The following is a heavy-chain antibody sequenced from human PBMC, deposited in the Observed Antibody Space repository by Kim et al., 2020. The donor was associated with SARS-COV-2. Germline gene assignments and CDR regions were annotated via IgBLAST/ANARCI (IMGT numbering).Heavy chain of an antibody. V-gene: IGHV3-15*01. CDR3: VIYKYHRDDIQFND. CDR1: GLTFTNAW. Sequence: GGSLRLSCIASGLTFTNAWMSWVRQAPGKGLEWVGRIKTKPEGGTTDYAAPVKGRLIVSRDDSKDILYLQMNSLKTEYTAVYYWVIYKYHRDDIQFNDWGQGTLVTVSS. CDR2: IKTKPEGGTT. D-gene: IGHD3-22*01. J-gene: IGHJ4*02.